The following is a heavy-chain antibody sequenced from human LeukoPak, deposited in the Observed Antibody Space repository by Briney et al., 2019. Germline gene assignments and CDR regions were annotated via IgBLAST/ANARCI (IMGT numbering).Heavy chain of an antibody. V-gene: IGHV4-39*01. CDR2: VDYRGGT. J-gene: IGHJ4*02. Sequence: SESLSLTCNVSGGSISSSSYYWGWLRQPPGKGLEWIGSVDYRGGTYNNPSLKSRVTIAVDPSKNQCPLKLSSVTAADTAVYYCARLDGDCLTNYFDYWGQGTRVTVSS. CDR3: ARLDGDCLTNYFDY. D-gene: IGHD2-21*02. CDR1: GGSISSSSYY.